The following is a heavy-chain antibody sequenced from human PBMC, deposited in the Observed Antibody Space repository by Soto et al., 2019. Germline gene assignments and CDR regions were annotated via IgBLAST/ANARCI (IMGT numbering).Heavy chain of an antibody. CDR2: ISYDGSNK. J-gene: IGHJ4*02. Sequence: PGGSLRLSCAASGLTFSSYGMHWVRQAPGKGLEWVAVISYDGSNKYYADSVKGRFTISRDNSKNTLYLQMNSLRAEDTAVYYCAKDGPNRGYYDSSGYSPGYYFDYWGQGTLVTVSS. CDR3: AKDGPNRGYYDSSGYSPGYYFDY. V-gene: IGHV3-30*18. D-gene: IGHD3-22*01. CDR1: GLTFSSYG.